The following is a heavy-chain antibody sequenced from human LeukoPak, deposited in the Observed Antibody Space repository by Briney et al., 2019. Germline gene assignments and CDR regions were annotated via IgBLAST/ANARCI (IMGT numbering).Heavy chain of an antibody. J-gene: IGHJ3*02. CDR1: GGSISSGDYY. Sequence: PSQTLSLTCTVSGGSISSGDYYWRWIRQPPGKGLEWIGYIYYSGSTYYNPSLQSRLTISVDTSKIQFPLKLSSVTAADTAVYYCARVFKRAPKGYEAFDIWGQGTMVTVSS. CDR2: IYYSGST. CDR3: ARVFKRAPKGYEAFDI. V-gene: IGHV4-30-4*08. D-gene: IGHD1-14*01.